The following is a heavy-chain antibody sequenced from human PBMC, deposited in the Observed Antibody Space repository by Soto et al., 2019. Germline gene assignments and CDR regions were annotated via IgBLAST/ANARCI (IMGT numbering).Heavy chain of an antibody. V-gene: IGHV2-5*01. CDR2: IYWNDDK. CDR3: AHGDCSSTSCSTYYYYYYGMDV. J-gene: IGHJ6*02. Sequence: QITLKESGPPLVKPTQTLTLTCTFSGFSLSTSGVGVGWIRQPPGKALEWLALIYWNDDKRYSPSLKSRLTITKDTSKNQVVLTMTNMDPVDTATYYCAHGDCSSTSCSTYYYYYYGMDVWGQGTTVTVSS. D-gene: IGHD2-2*01. CDR1: GFSLSTSGVG.